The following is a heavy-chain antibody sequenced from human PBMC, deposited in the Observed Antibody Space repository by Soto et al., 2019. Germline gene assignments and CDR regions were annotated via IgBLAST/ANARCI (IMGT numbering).Heavy chain of an antibody. CDR2: VSSGGGAT. J-gene: IGHJ4*02. Sequence: GGSLRLSCAASGFTFSSHAMTWVRQAPGKGLEWVATVSSGGGATYYAESVKGRFTVSRANSKNTVSLHMDSLRADDTARYYCARDRLGFGDLDSWGPGTLVTVPQ. CDR3: ARDRLGFGDLDS. D-gene: IGHD3-10*01. V-gene: IGHV3-23*01. CDR1: GFTFSSHA.